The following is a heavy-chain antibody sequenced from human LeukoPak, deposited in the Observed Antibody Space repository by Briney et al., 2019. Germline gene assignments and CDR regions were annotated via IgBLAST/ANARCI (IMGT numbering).Heavy chain of an antibody. CDR1: GFTFSTYW. J-gene: IGHJ4*02. CDR3: VRVGGRSSSGGDC. V-gene: IGHV3-74*01. Sequence: QAVGSLRLSCAASGFTFSTYWMHWVRQAPGTGLVWVSRISSDGRASNYADCGKGRFTISRDNAKNTLCLQMNSLRAEDTAVYHCVRVGGRSSSGGDCWGQGTLVTVSS. CDR2: ISSDGRAS. D-gene: IGHD3-10*01.